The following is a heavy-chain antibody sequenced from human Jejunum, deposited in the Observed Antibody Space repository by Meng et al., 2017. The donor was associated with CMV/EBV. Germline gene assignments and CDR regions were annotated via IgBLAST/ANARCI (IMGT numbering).Heavy chain of an antibody. CDR3: AKGGLGSMSDFDY. CDR2: LSPSGGVT. J-gene: IGHJ4*02. D-gene: IGHD3-16*01. V-gene: IGHV3-23*01. Sequence: CAASGFTFTNYAMTWIRQAPGKGLEWVSTLSPSGGVTYYADSVKGRFTISRDNSKKTVYLQMNSLRVEDTALYYCAKGGLGSMSDFDYWGQGTLVTVSS. CDR1: GFTFTNYA.